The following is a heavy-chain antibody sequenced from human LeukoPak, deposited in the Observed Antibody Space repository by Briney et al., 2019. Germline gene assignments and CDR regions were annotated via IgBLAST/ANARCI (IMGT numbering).Heavy chain of an antibody. D-gene: IGHD6-13*01. CDR1: GFTFSSYA. CDR3: AKDRQQRSAEYFQH. V-gene: IGHV3-23*01. J-gene: IGHJ1*01. Sequence: PGGYLRLSCAASGFTFSSYAMSWVRRAPGKGLEWVSAISGSGGSTYYADSVKGRFTISRDNSKNTLYLQMNSLRAEDTAVYYCAKDRQQRSAEYFQHWGQGTLVTVSS. CDR2: ISGSGGST.